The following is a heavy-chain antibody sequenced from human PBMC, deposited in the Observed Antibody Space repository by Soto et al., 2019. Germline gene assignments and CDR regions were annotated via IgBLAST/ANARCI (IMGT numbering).Heavy chain of an antibody. D-gene: IGHD6-19*01. CDR3: AKDRGWSSADLDY. Sequence: GGSLRLSCAASGFTFSSFGMHWVRQAPGKGLEWVALISYDGSNKYYAGSVKGRFTISRGKSKNTLYLQMNSLRAEDTAVYYCAKDRGWSSADLDYWGQGTLVTVSS. J-gene: IGHJ4*02. V-gene: IGHV3-30*18. CDR1: GFTFSSFG. CDR2: ISYDGSNK.